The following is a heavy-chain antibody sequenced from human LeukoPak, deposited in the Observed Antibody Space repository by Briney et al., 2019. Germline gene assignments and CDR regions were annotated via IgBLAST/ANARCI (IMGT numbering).Heavy chain of an antibody. CDR2: INPNSGDT. CDR3: ASPNFQLGGYDRAHDAFDI. J-gene: IGHJ3*02. CDR1: GYTSTGYY. V-gene: IGHV1-2*02. D-gene: IGHD5-12*01. Sequence: ASVKVSCKASGYTSTGYYMHWVRQAPGQGLEWMGWINPNSGDTNSAQKFQGRVTMTRDTSINTAYMELSRLRSDDTAMYYCASPNFQLGGYDRAHDAFDIWGQGTMVTVSS.